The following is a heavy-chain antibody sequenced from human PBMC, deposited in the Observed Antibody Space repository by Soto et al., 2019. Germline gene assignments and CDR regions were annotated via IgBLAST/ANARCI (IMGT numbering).Heavy chain of an antibody. CDR3: AKDRGIQLWSYYFDY. CDR1: GFTFSSYG. Sequence: PGGSLRLSCAASGFTFSSYGIHWVRQAPGKGLEWVAVISYDGSNKYYAESVKGRFTISRDNSKNTLYLQMSRLRAEDTAVYYCAKDRGIQLWSYYFDYWGQGTLVTVS. D-gene: IGHD5-18*01. V-gene: IGHV3-30*18. CDR2: ISYDGSNK. J-gene: IGHJ4*02.